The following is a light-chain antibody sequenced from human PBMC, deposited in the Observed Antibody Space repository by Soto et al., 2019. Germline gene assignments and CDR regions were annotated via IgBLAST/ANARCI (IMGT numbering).Light chain of an antibody. Sequence: DIHMTQSPSSLSASVGDKVTIPCRTSQSITNYLNWYQQKPGKAPRLLIYAASSLQSGVPSRFSGSGSGTDFTLTISSLQPEDFATYYCQQSYGTPKTFGQGTKVDIK. V-gene: IGKV1-39*01. J-gene: IGKJ1*01. CDR1: QSITNY. CDR3: QQSYGTPKT. CDR2: AAS.